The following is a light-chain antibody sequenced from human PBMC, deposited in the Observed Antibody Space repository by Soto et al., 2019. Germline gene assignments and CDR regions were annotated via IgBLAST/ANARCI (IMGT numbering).Light chain of an antibody. CDR2: SAS. CDR1: QDIGSV. J-gene: IGKJ1*01. CDR3: LQHYNYPWT. Sequence: AILMTQSPSSLSASVGDRVTLTCRASQDIGSVLGWYQQKPGKAPKVLIYSASSLQSGVPSRFSGSGSGTDFTLTISSLQPEDFATYDCLQHYNYPWTFGQGTKVEIK. V-gene: IGKV1-6*01.